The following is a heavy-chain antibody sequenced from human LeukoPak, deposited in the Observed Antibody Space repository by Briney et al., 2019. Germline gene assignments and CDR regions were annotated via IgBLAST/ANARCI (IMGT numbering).Heavy chain of an antibody. V-gene: IGHV3-30-3*01. CDR1: GFTFSSYA. CDR2: ISYDGSNK. Sequence: GGSLRLSCAASGFTFSSYAMHWVRQAPGKGLEWVAVISYDGSNKYYADSVKGRFTISRDNSKNTLYLQMNSLRAEDTAVYYCARAQYCSDGSCYFDYWGQGTLVTVSS. J-gene: IGHJ4*02. CDR3: ARAQYCSDGSCYFDY. D-gene: IGHD2-15*01.